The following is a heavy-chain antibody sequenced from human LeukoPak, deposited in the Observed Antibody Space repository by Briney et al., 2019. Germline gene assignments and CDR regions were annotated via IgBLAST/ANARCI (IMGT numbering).Heavy chain of an antibody. Sequence: SETLSLTCAVYGGSFSGYYWSWIRQPPGKGLEWIGEINHSGSTNYNPSLKSRVTISVDTSKNQFSLKLSSVTAADTAVYYCGTLSSSGGFGYWGQGTLVTVSS. CDR2: INHSGST. CDR1: GGSFSGYY. CDR3: GTLSSSGGFGY. J-gene: IGHJ4*02. D-gene: IGHD6-6*01. V-gene: IGHV4-34*01.